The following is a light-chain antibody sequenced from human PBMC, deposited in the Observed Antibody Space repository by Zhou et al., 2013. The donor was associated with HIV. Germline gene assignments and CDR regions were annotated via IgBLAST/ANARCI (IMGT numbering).Light chain of an antibody. Sequence: DIQMTQSPSSLSASVGDRVTITCQASQDISNYLNWYHQKPGKAPKLLIYGASNLETGVPSRFSGSGSGTDFTFTISRLQPEDFATYYCQQSYSTPCSFGQGTKLEIK. J-gene: IGKJ2*04. CDR3: QQSYSTPCS. CDR1: QDISNY. CDR2: GAS. V-gene: IGKV1-33*01.